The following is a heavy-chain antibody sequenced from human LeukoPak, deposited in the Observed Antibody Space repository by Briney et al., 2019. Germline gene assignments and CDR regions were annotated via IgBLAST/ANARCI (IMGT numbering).Heavy chain of an antibody. D-gene: IGHD6-13*01. V-gene: IGHV3-53*01. CDR2: IYSGGST. J-gene: IGHJ3*02. CDR3: ARAAAAGTRAFDI. CDR1: GFTVSSNY. Sequence: PGGSLRLSCAASGFTVSSNYMSWVRQAPGKGLEWVSVIYSGGSTYYADSVKGRFTISRDNSKNTLYLQMNSLRAEDTAVYYCARAAAAGTRAFDIWGQGTMVTVSS.